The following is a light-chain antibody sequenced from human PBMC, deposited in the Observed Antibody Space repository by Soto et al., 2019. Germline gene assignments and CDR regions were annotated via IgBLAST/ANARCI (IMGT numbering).Light chain of an antibody. Sequence: QSALTQPASVSGSPGQSITISCTGTSSDVGGYNYVSWYQQHPGKAPKLMIYEVTNRPSGVSNRFSGSKSGNTASLTISGLQAEDEADYYCPSFRSSSTPVVFGGGTKLTVL. CDR1: SSDVGGYNY. V-gene: IGLV2-14*01. J-gene: IGLJ2*01. CDR2: EVT. CDR3: PSFRSSSTPVV.